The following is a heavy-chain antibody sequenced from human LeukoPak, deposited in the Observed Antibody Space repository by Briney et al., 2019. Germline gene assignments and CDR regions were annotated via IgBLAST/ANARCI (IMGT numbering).Heavy chain of an antibody. Sequence: GGSLRLSCAASGFTVSSNYMSWVRQAPGKGLEWVSVIYSGGSTYYADSVKGRFTISRDNSKNTVDLQMNSLRAEDTAVYYCAKGGRLRYFDDRVGYYGMDVWGQGTTVTVSS. V-gene: IGHV3-66*01. CDR3: AKGGRLRYFDDRVGYYGMDV. CDR2: IYSGGST. CDR1: GFTVSSNY. J-gene: IGHJ6*02. D-gene: IGHD3-9*01.